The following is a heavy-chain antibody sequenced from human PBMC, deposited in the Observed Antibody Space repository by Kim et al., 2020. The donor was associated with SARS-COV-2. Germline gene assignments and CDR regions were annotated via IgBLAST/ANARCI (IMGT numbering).Heavy chain of an antibody. J-gene: IGHJ3*02. CDR3: ASYWVSYGDYEEGAFDI. CDR2: ISSSSSYI. Sequence: GGSLRLSCAASGFTFSSYSMNWVRQAPGKGLEWVSSISSSSSYIYYADSVKGRFTISRDNAKNSLYLQMNSLRAEDTAVYYCASYWVSYGDYEEGAFDIWGQGTMVTVSS. D-gene: IGHD4-17*01. CDR1: GFTFSSYS. V-gene: IGHV3-21*01.